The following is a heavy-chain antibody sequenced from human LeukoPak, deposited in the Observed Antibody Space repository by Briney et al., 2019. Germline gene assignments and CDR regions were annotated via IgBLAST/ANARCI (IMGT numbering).Heavy chain of an antibody. V-gene: IGHV4-39*07. CDR3: ARREKSPYYFDY. J-gene: IGHJ4*02. CDR2: IYYSGST. CDR1: GGSISSSSYY. Sequence: PSETLSLTCPVSGGSISSSSYYWGWVRQPPGKGLEWIGSIYYSGSTYYNPSLKGRVTISVDTSKNQFSLKLSSVTAADTAVYYCARREKSPYYFDYWGQGTLVTVSS.